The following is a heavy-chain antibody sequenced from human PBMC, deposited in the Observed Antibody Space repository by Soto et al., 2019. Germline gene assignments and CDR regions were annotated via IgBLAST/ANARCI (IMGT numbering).Heavy chain of an antibody. CDR3: ARVGFGYSYGYRSEGMAV. CDR1: GGSISSGGYY. J-gene: IGHJ6*02. CDR2: IYYSGST. V-gene: IGHV4-31*03. Sequence: PSETLSLTCTVSGGSISSGGYYWSWIRQHPGKGLEWIGYIYYSGSTYYNPSLKSRVTISVDTSKNQFSLKLSSVTAADTAVYYCARVGFGYSYGYRSEGMAVWGQETTVTVSS. D-gene: IGHD5-18*01.